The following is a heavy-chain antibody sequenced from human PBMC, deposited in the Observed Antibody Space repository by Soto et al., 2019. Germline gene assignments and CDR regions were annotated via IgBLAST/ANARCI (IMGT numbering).Heavy chain of an antibody. CDR1: GGSISSGGYS. CDR2: IYHSGST. J-gene: IGHJ6*02. CDR3: ARAVWFGELYPVYYYYYGMDV. V-gene: IGHV4-30-2*01. Sequence: SETLSLTCAVSGGSISSGGYSWSWIRQPPGKGLEWIGYIYHSGSTYYNPSLKSRVTISVDTSKNQFSLKLSSVTAADTAVYYCARAVWFGELYPVYYYYYGMDVWGQGTTVTVSS. D-gene: IGHD3-10*01.